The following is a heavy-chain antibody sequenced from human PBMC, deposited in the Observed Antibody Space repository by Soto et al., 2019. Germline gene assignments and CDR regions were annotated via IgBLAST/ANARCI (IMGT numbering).Heavy chain of an antibody. V-gene: IGHV1-69*12. D-gene: IGHD2-2*01. J-gene: IGHJ6*02. CDR1: GGTFSSYA. CDR2: IIPIFGTA. Sequence: QVQLVQSGAEVKKPGSSVKVSCKASGGTFSSYAISWARQAPGQGLEWMGGIIPIFGTADYAQKFQGGVTITADESTSTAYMELSSLRSEDTAVYYCASHSSLRGYCISTSCYGYYYGMDVWGQGTTVTVSS. CDR3: ASHSSLRGYCISTSCYGYYYGMDV.